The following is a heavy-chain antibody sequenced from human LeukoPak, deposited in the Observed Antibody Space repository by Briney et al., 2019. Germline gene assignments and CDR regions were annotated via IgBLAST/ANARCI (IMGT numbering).Heavy chain of an antibody. J-gene: IGHJ3*02. V-gene: IGHV4-39*01. CDR1: GDSTSSSTYY. CDR3: ATHRRSGSGGSENAFEI. D-gene: IGHD5-12*01. Sequence: SETLPLTCTVSGDSTSSSTYYWDWIRQAPGKGLEWIGNIYDSGTTHYNPSLKSRVTISGDTSKNQFSLKLNSVTAADTAIYYCATHRRSGSGGSENAFEIWGQGTMVTVSS. CDR2: IYDSGTT.